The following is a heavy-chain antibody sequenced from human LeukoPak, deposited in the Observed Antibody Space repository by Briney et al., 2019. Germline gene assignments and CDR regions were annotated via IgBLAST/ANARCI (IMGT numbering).Heavy chain of an antibody. CDR1: GFTFSDYY. V-gene: IGHV4-38-2*01. CDR2: IYYSGST. CDR3: ASKRSGYYSGFFDY. Sequence: GSLRLSCAASGFTFSDYYMSWIRQAPGKGLEWIGSIYYSGSTYYSPSLKSRVTISVDTSKNQFSLKLSSLTAADTAVYYCASKRSGYYSGFFDYWGQGTLVTVSS. D-gene: IGHD3-22*01. J-gene: IGHJ4*02.